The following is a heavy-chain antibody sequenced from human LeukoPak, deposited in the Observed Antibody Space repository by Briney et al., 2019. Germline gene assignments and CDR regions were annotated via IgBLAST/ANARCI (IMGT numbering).Heavy chain of an antibody. CDR1: GFTFSNYA. CDR2: ISAGGGAT. V-gene: IGHV3-23*01. CDR3: AKVDDYGAWGDFNY. D-gene: IGHD4-17*01. J-gene: IGHJ4*02. Sequence: GGSLRLSCAASGFTFSNYATSWVRQAPGKGLGWVAAISAGGGATHYADSVKGRFTISRDNSKNTLYLQMDSLRADDTAVYYCAKVDDYGAWGDFNYWGRGTLVTVSS.